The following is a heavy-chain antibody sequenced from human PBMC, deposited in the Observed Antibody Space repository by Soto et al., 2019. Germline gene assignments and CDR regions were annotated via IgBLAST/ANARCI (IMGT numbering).Heavy chain of an antibody. D-gene: IGHD2-2*01. CDR2: IYYSGST. J-gene: IGHJ6*03. V-gene: IGHV4-39*01. Sequence: PSETLSLTCSVSGGSISSSSYYWGWIRQPPGKGLEWIGSIYYSGSTYYNPSLKSRVTISVDTSKNQFSLKLSSVTAADTAVYYCATRSDGLPKDIVVVPAARVNYYYYYMDVWGKGTTVTVSS. CDR1: GGSISSSSYY. CDR3: ATRSDGLPKDIVVVPAARVNYYYYYMDV.